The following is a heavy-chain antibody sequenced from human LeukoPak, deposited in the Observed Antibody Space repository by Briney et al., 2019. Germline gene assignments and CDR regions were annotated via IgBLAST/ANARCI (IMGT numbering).Heavy chain of an antibody. Sequence: GGSLRLSCAASGFTFSNAWMSWVRQAPGKGLEWVSVIYTDGHTYYADSVKGRFTISSDNSKNTLYLQMNSLRAEDTAVYYCARDRPGGSYLDFDYWGQGTLVTVSS. CDR1: GFTFSNAW. V-gene: IGHV3-66*01. J-gene: IGHJ4*02. CDR3: ARDRPGGSYLDFDY. CDR2: IYTDGHT. D-gene: IGHD1-26*01.